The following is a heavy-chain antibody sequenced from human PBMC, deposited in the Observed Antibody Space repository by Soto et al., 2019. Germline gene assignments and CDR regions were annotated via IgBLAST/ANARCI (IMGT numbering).Heavy chain of an antibody. D-gene: IGHD3-22*01. Sequence: GGSLRLSCAASGFTFSSYAMSWVRQAPGKGLMWVSAFRGDGTGAHYADSVKGRLTISRDNSKNTLYLHMNSLRAEDTAVYYCVRGDADYYDGNRYLGWYCGKGTLVTVSS. CDR2: FRGDGTGA. CDR1: GFTFSSYA. CDR3: VRGDADYYDGNRYLGWY. J-gene: IGHJ4*02. V-gene: IGHV3-23*01.